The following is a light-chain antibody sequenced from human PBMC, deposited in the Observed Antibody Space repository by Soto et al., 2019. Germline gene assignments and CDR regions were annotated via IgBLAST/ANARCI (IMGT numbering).Light chain of an antibody. J-gene: IGKJ4*01. CDR2: AAS. CDR3: LQHNWSPLT. V-gene: IGKV1-17*01. CDR1: QGISND. Sequence: DILMTQSPSSLSASVGDRVTLSCRASQGISNDLGWYQQKPGKAPKRLIYAASSLQSGVPSRFSGSGSGTEFPLTISMLQPEVTVTYRCLQHNWSPLTFGGGTKVEIK.